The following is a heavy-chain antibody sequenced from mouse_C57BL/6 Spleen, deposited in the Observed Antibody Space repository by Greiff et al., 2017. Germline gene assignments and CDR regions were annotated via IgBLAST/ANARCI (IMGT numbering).Heavy chain of an antibody. J-gene: IGHJ2*01. CDR1: GYTFTSYW. Sequence: QVQLQQPGAELVMPGASVKLSCKASGYTFTSYWMHWVKQRPGQGLEWIGEIDPSDSYTNYNQKFKGKSTLTVDKSSSTAYMQLSSLTSEDSAVYYCAREGVYGYDENYFDYWGQGTTLTVSS. D-gene: IGHD2-2*01. V-gene: IGHV1-69*01. CDR2: IDPSDSYT. CDR3: AREGVYGYDENYFDY.